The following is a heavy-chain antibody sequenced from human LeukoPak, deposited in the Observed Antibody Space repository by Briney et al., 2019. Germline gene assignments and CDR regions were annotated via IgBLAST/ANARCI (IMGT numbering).Heavy chain of an antibody. CDR1: GYTFTSYD. Sequence: ASVKVSCKASGYTFTSYDINWVRQATGQGLEWMGWMNPNSGNTGYAQKFQGRVTITRNTSISTAYMELSSLRSEDTAVYYCAREGDSGSYDDYWGQGTLVTVSS. D-gene: IGHD1-26*01. J-gene: IGHJ4*02. V-gene: IGHV1-8*03. CDR2: MNPNSGNT. CDR3: AREGDSGSYDDY.